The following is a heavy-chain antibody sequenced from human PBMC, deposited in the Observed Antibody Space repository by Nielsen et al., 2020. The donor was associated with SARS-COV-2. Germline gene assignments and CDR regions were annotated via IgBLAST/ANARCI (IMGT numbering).Heavy chain of an antibody. CDR3: AKLGVGSTQDY. J-gene: IGHJ4*02. CDR2: ISWNSGSI. V-gene: IGHV3-9*01. Sequence: GGSLRLSCAASGFTFSIYWLHWVRQAPGKGLVWVSGISWNSGSIGYADSVKGRFTISRDNAKNSLYLQMNSLRAEDTALYYCAKLGVGSTQDYWGQGTLVTVSS. CDR1: GFTFSIYW. D-gene: IGHD1-26*01.